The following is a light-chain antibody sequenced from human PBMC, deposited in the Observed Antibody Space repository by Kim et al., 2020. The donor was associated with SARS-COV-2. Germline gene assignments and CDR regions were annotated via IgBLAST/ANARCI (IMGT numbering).Light chain of an antibody. Sequence: EIVMTQSLATLSVSPGERATLSCRASQTVSSSLAWYQQKPGQAPRLLIYAASTRATGIPARFSGSGSGTEFTLTISSLQSEDFALYYCQHYYSWPLTFGGGTKVDIK. CDR2: AAS. J-gene: IGKJ4*01. CDR3: QHYYSWPLT. V-gene: IGKV3-15*01. CDR1: QTVSSS.